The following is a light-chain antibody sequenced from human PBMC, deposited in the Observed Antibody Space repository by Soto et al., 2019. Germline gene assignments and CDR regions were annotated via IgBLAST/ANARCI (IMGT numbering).Light chain of an antibody. J-gene: IGKJ3*01. V-gene: IGKV1-39*01. CDR3: QQSYRTLFT. CDR1: QSISSY. Sequence: DLQMTQSPSSLSASVGDRVTITCRASQSISSYLNWYQQKPGKDPKLLIYAASSLQSGVPSRFSGRGSGTDFTLTISSLQPEDFATYYCQQSYRTLFTFGPGTKVDI. CDR2: AAS.